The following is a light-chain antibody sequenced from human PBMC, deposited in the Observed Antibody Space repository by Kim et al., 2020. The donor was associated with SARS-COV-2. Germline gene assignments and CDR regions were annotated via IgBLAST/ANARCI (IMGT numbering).Light chain of an antibody. CDR2: YNT. V-gene: IGLV3-21*04. J-gene: IGLJ3*02. CDR3: QVWDSSSDHWV. CDR1: NIGSKS. Sequence: APGKTAGITCGGNNIGSKSVVWYQQKPGQAPLLVIYYNTDRPSGIPERFSGSNSGNTATLTISRVEAGDEADYYCQVWDSSSDHWVFGGGTQLTVL.